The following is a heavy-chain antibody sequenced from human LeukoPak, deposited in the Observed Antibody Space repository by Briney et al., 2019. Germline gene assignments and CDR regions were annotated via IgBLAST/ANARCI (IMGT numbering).Heavy chain of an antibody. D-gene: IGHD4-17*01. J-gene: IGHJ3*02. CDR3: AAPTTVTTSGAFDI. CDR1: GYTFTYRY. V-gene: IGHV1-45*02. Sequence: SVTASCTASGYTFTYRYLHWVRQAPGQALEWMGWITPFNGNTNYAQKFQDRVTITRDRSMSTAYMELSSLRSEDTAMYYCAAPTTVTTSGAFDIWGQGTMVTVSS. CDR2: ITPFNGNT.